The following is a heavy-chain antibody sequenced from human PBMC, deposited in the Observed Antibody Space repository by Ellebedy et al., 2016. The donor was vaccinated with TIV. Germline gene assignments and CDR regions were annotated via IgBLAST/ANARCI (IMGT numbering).Heavy chain of an antibody. D-gene: IGHD3-9*01. CDR1: GFTFSTYW. CDR2: IKEDGSQT. V-gene: IGHV3-7*03. J-gene: IGHJ4*02. Sequence: GESLKISCATSGFTFSTYWMAWVHQAPGKGLEWVANIKEDGSQTYYVGSVKGRFTISRDNAKNSLYLQMNSLRADDTAVYYCATDRGYFTFDYWGQGSLITVSS. CDR3: ATDRGYFTFDY.